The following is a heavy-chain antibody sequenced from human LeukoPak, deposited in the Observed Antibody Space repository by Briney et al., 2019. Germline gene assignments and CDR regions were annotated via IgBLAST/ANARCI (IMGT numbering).Heavy chain of an antibody. V-gene: IGHV4-4*02. J-gene: IGHJ4*02. CDR2: IYHSGST. CDR3: ARGVLIYSSGWNGDY. Sequence: PSGTLSLTCAVSGGSISSSNWWSWVRQPPGKGLEWIGEIYHSGSTNYNPSLKSRVTISVNTSKNQFSLRLSSVTAADTAVYYCARGVLIYSSGWNGDYWGQGTLVTVSS. CDR1: GGSISSSNW. D-gene: IGHD6-19*01.